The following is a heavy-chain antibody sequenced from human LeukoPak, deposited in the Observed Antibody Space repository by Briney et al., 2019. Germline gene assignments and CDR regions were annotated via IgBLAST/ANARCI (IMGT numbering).Heavy chain of an antibody. CDR2: ISYDGSNK. J-gene: IGHJ3*02. CDR1: GFTFSSYA. Sequence: GGSLRLSCAASGFTFSSYAMHWVRQAPGKGLEWVAVISYDGSNKYYADSVKGRFTISRDNSKNTLYLQMNSLRAEDTAVYYCARWGSGPNAFDIWGQGTMVTVSS. CDR3: ARWGSGPNAFDI. V-gene: IGHV3-30*04. D-gene: IGHD3-16*01.